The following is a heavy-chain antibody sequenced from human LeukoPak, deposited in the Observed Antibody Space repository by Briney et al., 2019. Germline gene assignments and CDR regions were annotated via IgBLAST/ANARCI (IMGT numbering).Heavy chain of an antibody. J-gene: IGHJ4*02. CDR2: IRYDGNNK. CDR3: VKDNPLDY. Sequence: GGSLRLSCGAAGFTFSNYGMLWVRQAPGKGLEWVAFIRYDGNNKLYADSMKGRFTISRDNSKNTLYLHINSLRAEDTAVYYCVKDNPLDYWGQGTLVIVSS. V-gene: IGHV3-30*02. D-gene: IGHD1-14*01. CDR1: GFTFSNYG.